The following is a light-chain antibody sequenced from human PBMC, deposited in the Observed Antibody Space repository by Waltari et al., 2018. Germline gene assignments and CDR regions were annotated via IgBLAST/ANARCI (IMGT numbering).Light chain of an antibody. J-gene: IGLJ2*01. Sequence: QSALTQPASVSGSPGQSITISCTGTSSDVGNYKRVSWYQQHPGKAPNLMIYAVSKRPSGVSDRFSGSKSGDIASLTISGLQPEDEAEYFCSSYAGSSKGVFGGGTKVTVL. V-gene: IGLV2-23*02. CDR3: SSYAGSSKGV. CDR1: SSDVGNYKR. CDR2: AVS.